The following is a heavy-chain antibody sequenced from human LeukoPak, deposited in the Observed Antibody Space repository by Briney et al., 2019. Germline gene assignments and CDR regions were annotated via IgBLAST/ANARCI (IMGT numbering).Heavy chain of an antibody. CDR2: ISVYNGNT. CDR3: AGQTENYYDSSGYYTFDY. D-gene: IGHD3-22*01. V-gene: IGHV1-18*01. J-gene: IGHJ4*02. Sequence: GASVKVSCKSSGYTFNNYGVTWVRQAPGQGLEWMGWISVYNGNTKYAQKFQGRITMTTDTSTSTAYMELRSLRSDDTAVYYCAGQTENYYDSSGYYTFDYWGQGTLVTVPS. CDR1: GYTFNNYG.